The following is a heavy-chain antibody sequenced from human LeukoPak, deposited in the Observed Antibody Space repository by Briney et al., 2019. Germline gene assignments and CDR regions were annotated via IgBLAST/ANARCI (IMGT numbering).Heavy chain of an antibody. V-gene: IGHV4-59*08. CDR2: IYYSGGT. J-gene: IGHJ4*02. D-gene: IGHD5-24*01. CDR3: ARRTIRYYFDY. CDR1: GGSISSYY. Sequence: PXETLSLTCSVSGGSISSYYWSWIRQPPGKGLEWIGYIYYSGGTSYNPSLKSRVSISLDTAKNQFSLKLSSVSAADTAVYYCARRTIRYYFDYWGQGTLVTVSS.